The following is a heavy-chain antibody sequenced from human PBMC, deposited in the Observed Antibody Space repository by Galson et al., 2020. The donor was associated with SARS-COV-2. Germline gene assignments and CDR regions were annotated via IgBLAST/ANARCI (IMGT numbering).Heavy chain of an antibody. CDR3: ARRGLGNWFDP. CDR1: GYSISSGDW. Sequence: ETSETLCLTCAVSGYSISSGDWWGWIRQPPGKGLEWIGHVSSRGNVYHNPSLNSRVTMSVDTSKNQFSLKLTAVTAVDTAVYYCARRGLGNWFDPWGQGALVTVSS. D-gene: IGHD3-16*01. J-gene: IGHJ5*02. V-gene: IGHV4-28*05. CDR2: VSSRGNV.